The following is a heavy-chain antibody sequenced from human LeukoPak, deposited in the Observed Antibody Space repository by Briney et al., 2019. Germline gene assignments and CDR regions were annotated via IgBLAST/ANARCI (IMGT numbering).Heavy chain of an antibody. CDR3: ARDQGGYYPFDY. J-gene: IGHJ4*02. Sequence: GGSLRLSCAASGFTFSSYAMHWVRQAPGKGLEWVAVISYDGSNKYYADSVKGRFTISRDNSKNTLYLQMNSRRAEDTAVYYCARDQGGYYPFDYWGQGTLVTVSS. CDR2: ISYDGSNK. D-gene: IGHD3-22*01. CDR1: GFTFSSYA. V-gene: IGHV3-30-3*01.